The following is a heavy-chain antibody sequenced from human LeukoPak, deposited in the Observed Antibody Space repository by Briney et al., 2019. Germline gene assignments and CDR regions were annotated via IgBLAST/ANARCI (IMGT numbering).Heavy chain of an antibody. D-gene: IGHD4-23*01. CDR2: IDSDGSNT. Sequence: GGSLRLSCAALGFTLSSDWMTSVRQAPGKGLVWVSRIDSDGSNTRYAESVKDRFTISRDIAKNTLHLQMNSLRAEDTAVYYCARESAGGKLDYWGQGTLVTVSS. V-gene: IGHV3-74*01. CDR3: ARESAGGKLDY. J-gene: IGHJ4*02. CDR1: GFTLSSDW.